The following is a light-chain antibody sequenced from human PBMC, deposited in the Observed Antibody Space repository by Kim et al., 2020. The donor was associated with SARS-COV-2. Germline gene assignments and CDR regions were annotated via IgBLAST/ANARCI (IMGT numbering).Light chain of an antibody. Sequence: SSELTQDPAVSVALGQTVRITCQGDSLRSYYASWYQQKPGQAPVLVIYGKNNRPSGIPDRFFGSSSGNTASLTITGAQAEDEADYYCNSRDSSGNHLDVVFGGGTQLTVL. CDR2: GKN. CDR3: NSRDSSGNHLDVV. V-gene: IGLV3-19*01. J-gene: IGLJ2*01. CDR1: SLRSYY.